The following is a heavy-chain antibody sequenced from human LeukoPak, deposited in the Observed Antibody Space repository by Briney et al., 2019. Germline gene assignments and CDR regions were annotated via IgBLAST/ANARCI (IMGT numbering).Heavy chain of an antibody. D-gene: IGHD3-10*01. Sequence: SETLSLTCTVSGGSISSGGYYWSWIRQHPGKGLEWIGYIYYSGSTYYNPSLKSRVTISVDTSKNQFSLKLSSVTAADTAVYYCASDRLWFGESPDYYYYGMDVWGQGTTVTVSS. CDR1: GGSISSGGYY. CDR2: IYYSGST. J-gene: IGHJ6*02. V-gene: IGHV4-31*03. CDR3: ASDRLWFGESPDYYYYGMDV.